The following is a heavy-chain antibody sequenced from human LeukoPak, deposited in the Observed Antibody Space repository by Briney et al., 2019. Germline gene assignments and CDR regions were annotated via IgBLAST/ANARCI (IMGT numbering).Heavy chain of an antibody. CDR3: ARNHPLRNDGWRLFDY. Sequence: PGGSLRLSCAASGFTFGDYYMSWIRQSQGKGLEWISYISNTGGTIYYGDSMQGRFTISRDNAKYSLYLQVNSLRAEDTALYYGARNHPLRNDGWRLFDYWGQGNLGTGSP. D-gene: IGHD1-1*01. J-gene: IGHJ4*02. CDR1: GFTFGDYY. V-gene: IGHV3-11*01. CDR2: ISNTGGTI.